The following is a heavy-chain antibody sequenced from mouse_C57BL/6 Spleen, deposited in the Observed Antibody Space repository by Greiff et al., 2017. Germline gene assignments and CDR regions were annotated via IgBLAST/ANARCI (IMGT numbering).Heavy chain of an antibody. D-gene: IGHD3-2*02. Sequence: VLLQQPGAELVMPGASVKLSCKASGYTFTSYWMHWVKQRPGQGLEWLGEIDPSASYTNYNQKFKVKSTLTVDQSSSTAYMQLSSLTSEDSAVYYCARREAAQSSWFAYGGQGTLVTVSA. CDR1: GYTFTSYW. J-gene: IGHJ3*01. V-gene: IGHV1-69*01. CDR3: ARREAAQSSWFAY. CDR2: IDPSASYT.